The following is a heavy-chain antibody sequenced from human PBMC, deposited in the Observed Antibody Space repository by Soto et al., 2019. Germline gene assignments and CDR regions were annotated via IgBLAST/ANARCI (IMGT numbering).Heavy chain of an antibody. V-gene: IGHV3-23*01. CDR1: GFTFSSYG. Sequence: GSLRLSCAASGFTFSSYGMSWVGQAPGEGLEWVSFSSATGAGTYYADSVKGRFTISRDNSKNTLYLQMTSLRADDTAVYYCAKDRRAGGNYGFYSDFWGQGALVTVSS. D-gene: IGHD1-7*01. CDR2: SSATGAGT. CDR3: AKDRRAGGNYGFYSDF. J-gene: IGHJ4*02.